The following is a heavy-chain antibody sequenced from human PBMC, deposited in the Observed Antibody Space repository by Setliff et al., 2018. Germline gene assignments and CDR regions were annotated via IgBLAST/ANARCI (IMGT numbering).Heavy chain of an antibody. V-gene: IGHV4-34*01. CDR2: IHHSGST. CDR3: ARSPSSGAYWNPRPFYSDY. Sequence: SETLSLTCIVSGDSISGYFWSWIRQPPGKGLEWIGEIHHSGSTNYNPSLKSRVTISVDTSKNQFSLKLSSVTAADTAVYYCARSPSSGAYWNPRPFYSDYWARGTLVTVSS. CDR1: GDSISGYF. J-gene: IGHJ4*02. D-gene: IGHD1-26*01.